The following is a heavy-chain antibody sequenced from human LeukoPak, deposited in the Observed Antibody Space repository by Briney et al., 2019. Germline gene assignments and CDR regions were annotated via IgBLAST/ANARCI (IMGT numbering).Heavy chain of an antibody. V-gene: IGHV4-30-2*01. CDR1: GGSISSGGYS. Sequence: SQTLSLTCAVSGGSISSGGYSWSWIRQPPGKGLEWIGYIYHSGSTYYNPSLKSRVTISVDRSKNQFSLKLSSVTAADTAVNYCARGSEQQLVPDAFDIWGQGTMVTVSS. J-gene: IGHJ3*02. D-gene: IGHD6-13*01. CDR2: IYHSGST. CDR3: ARGSEQQLVPDAFDI.